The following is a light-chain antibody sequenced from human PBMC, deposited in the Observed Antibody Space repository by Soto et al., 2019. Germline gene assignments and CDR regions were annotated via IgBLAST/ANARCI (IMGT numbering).Light chain of an antibody. CDR1: SSNIGSNT. J-gene: IGLJ2*01. V-gene: IGLV1-44*01. CDR3: AAWDDSRNGQVV. CDR2: SNN. Sequence: QSVLTQPPSASGTPGQRVTISCSGSSSNIGSNTVNWYQQLPGTAPKLLIYSNNQRPSGVPDRFSGSKYDTSASLAISGLQSEDEADYYCAAWDDSRNGQVVFGGGTKLTVL.